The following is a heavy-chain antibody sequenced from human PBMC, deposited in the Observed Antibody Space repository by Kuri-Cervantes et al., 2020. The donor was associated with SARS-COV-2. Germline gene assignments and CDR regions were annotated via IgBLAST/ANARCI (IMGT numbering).Heavy chain of an antibody. Sequence: GSLRLSCTVSGGSISSSSYYWGWIRQPPGKGLEWIGSIYYSGSTYYNPSLKSRVTVSVDTSKSQFSLRLNSVTAADTAVYYCARGGCGGDCSLDYWGQGTLVTVSS. CDR3: ARGGCGGDCSLDY. V-gene: IGHV4-39*07. CDR1: GGSISSSSYY. J-gene: IGHJ4*02. D-gene: IGHD2-21*02. CDR2: IYYSGST.